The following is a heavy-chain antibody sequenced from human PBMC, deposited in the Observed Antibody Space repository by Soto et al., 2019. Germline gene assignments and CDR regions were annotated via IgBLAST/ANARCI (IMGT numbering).Heavy chain of an antibody. CDR2: IISSSITI. CDR3: ARDLGCSGGSCYYYGMDV. D-gene: IGHD2-15*01. J-gene: IGHJ6*02. Sequence: EVQLVESGGGLVQPGGSLRLSCAASGFTFSSYSMNWVRQAPGKGLEWVSYIISSSITIYYADSVKGRFTISRDNATNSPYQQMNLLSDEDTAVSYCARDLGCSGGSCYYYGMDVWGQGTTVTVSS. CDR1: GFTFSSYS. V-gene: IGHV3-48*02.